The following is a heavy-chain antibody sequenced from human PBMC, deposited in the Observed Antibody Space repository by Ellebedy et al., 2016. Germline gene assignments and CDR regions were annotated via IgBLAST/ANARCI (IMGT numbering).Heavy chain of an antibody. V-gene: IGHV3-33*01. CDR1: GFTFSSYG. CDR3: ARDGGYSGYGAFDY. J-gene: IGHJ4*02. D-gene: IGHD5-12*01. Sequence: GGSLRLSXAASGFTFSSYGMHWVRQAPGKGLEWVAVIWYDGSNKYYADSVKGRFTISRDNSKNTLYLQMNSLRAEDTAVYYCARDGGYSGYGAFDYWGQGTLVTVSS. CDR2: IWYDGSNK.